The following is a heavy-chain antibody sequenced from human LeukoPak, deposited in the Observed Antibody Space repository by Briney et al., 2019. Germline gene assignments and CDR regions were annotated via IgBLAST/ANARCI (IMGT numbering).Heavy chain of an antibody. V-gene: IGHV4-30-4*08. D-gene: IGHD3-3*01. Sequence: SQTPSLTCTVSGGSISSGDYYWSWIRQPPGKGLEWIGYIYYSGSTYYNPSLKSRVTISVDTSKNQFSLKLSSVTAADTAVYYCARAPRDDFWSGYYTVPPIEYFQHWGQGTLVTVSS. J-gene: IGHJ1*01. CDR3: ARAPRDDFWSGYYTVPPIEYFQH. CDR1: GGSISSGDYY. CDR2: IYYSGST.